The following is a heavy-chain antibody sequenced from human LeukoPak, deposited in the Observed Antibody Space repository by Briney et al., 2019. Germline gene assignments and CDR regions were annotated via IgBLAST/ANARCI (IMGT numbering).Heavy chain of an antibody. CDR1: GFIFSDYY. Sequence: QPGRALRLSCAASGFIFSDYYMSWIRQAPGKGLEWVSYISNSGSIIHYADSLKGRFTISRDNAKNSVYLQMNSLRAEDTAVYYCAREHLGVAAADYWGQGTLVTVSS. CDR3: AREHLGVAAADY. V-gene: IGHV3-11*04. D-gene: IGHD6-19*01. J-gene: IGHJ4*02. CDR2: ISNSGSII.